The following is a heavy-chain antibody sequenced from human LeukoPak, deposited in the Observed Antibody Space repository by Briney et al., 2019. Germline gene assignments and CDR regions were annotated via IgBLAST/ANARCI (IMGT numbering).Heavy chain of an antibody. CDR3: ARGPTPSIQLWSGGYYFDY. J-gene: IGHJ4*02. Sequence: GSLDLSVAAPGFPFISFALPGARPAPGKGLGWVAVILFEGSKKYSPNSVKGRFTISRDNAKNTLYLQMNSLRAEATAVYYCARGPTPSIQLWSGGYYFDYWGQGTLVTVSS. V-gene: IGHV3-30-3*01. CDR1: GFPFISFA. D-gene: IGHD5-18*01. CDR2: ILFEGSKK.